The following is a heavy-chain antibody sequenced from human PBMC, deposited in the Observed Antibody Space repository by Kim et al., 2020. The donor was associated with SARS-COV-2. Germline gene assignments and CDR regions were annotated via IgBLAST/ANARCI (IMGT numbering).Heavy chain of an antibody. CDR2: TTASGDRT. V-gene: IGHV3-23*01. CDR3: AKGLWVDCSGGICYLNYFDS. Sequence: GGSLRLSCAASGFTFSSYAMSWVRQAPGKGLEWVSVTTASGDRTYYGDSVKGRFTISRDNSKNTLDLQMNSLRAEDTAVYYCAKGLWVDCSGGICYLNYFDSWGQGTLVTVSS. J-gene: IGHJ4*02. CDR1: GFTFSSYA. D-gene: IGHD2-15*01.